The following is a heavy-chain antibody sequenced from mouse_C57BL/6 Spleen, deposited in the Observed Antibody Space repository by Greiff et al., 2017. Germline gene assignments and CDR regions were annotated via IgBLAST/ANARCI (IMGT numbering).Heavy chain of an antibody. D-gene: IGHD1-1*01. J-gene: IGHJ1*03. Sequence: QVQLQQSGAELARPGASVKLSCKASGYTFTSYGISWVKQRTGQGLEWIGEIYPRSGNTYYNEKFKGKASLTADKSSSTALMELRSLTSEDSAVYFGAQYCGSIHWYFDVWGTGTTVTVSS. CDR3: AQYCGSIHWYFDV. CDR1: GYTFTSYG. V-gene: IGHV1-81*01. CDR2: IYPRSGNT.